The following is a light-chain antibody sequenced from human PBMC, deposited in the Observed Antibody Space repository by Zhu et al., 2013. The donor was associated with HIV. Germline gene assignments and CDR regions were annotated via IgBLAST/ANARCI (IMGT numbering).Light chain of an antibody. Sequence: IVMTQSPATLSVSPGETATLSCRASQSVLNSVAWYQQKPGQPPRLLIYGASTRATGIPARFSGSGSGTDFTLTISSLQSEDSAVYYCQQYDDSPQTFGQGTKV. CDR1: QSVLNS. J-gene: IGKJ1*01. V-gene: IGKV3-15*01. CDR2: GAS. CDR3: QQYDDSPQT.